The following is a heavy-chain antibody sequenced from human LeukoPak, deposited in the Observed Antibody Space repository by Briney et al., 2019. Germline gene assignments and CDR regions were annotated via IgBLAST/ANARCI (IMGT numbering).Heavy chain of an antibody. J-gene: IGHJ1*01. V-gene: IGHV3-48*02. Sequence: PWGSLRLSCAASGFTFSRYIMDWVRQAPGKGLEWISYISRKSRTIHYADSVKGRFTISRDNAEHSLDLQMNSLRDEDTAVYYCASHYFGSRGSYAGYFQHWGQGALVIVSS. CDR3: ASHYFGSRGSYAGYFQH. CDR1: GFTFSRYI. D-gene: IGHD3-22*01. CDR2: ISRKSRTI.